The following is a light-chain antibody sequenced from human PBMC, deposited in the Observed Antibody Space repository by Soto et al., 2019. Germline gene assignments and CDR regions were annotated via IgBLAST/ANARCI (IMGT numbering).Light chain of an antibody. Sequence: QSVLTQPASVSGSPRQSITISCTGTSSDVGSYDLVSWYQQHPGKAPKFMIYKGTRRPAGVSIRFSGSKSGNTASLRISGLQTEDEADYYCCSYAGNSTWVFGGGTQLTVL. J-gene: IGLJ3*02. CDR1: SSDVGSYDL. CDR3: CSYAGNSTWV. CDR2: KGT. V-gene: IGLV2-23*01.